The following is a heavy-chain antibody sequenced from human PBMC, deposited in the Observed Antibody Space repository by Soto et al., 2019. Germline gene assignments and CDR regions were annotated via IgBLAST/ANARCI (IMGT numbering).Heavy chain of an antibody. V-gene: IGHV1-69*01. CDR2: IIPIFGTA. D-gene: IGHD2-15*01. J-gene: IGHJ6*02. Sequence: QVQLVQSGAEVKKPGSSVKVSCKASGGTFSSYAISWVRQAPGQGLEWMGGIIPIFGTANYAQKFQVRVTITADESTSTAYMELSSLRSEDTDVYYCARVKGYCSGGSCYSPYYYGMDVWGQGPTVTVSS. CDR3: ARVKGYCSGGSCYSPYYYGMDV. CDR1: GGTFSSYA.